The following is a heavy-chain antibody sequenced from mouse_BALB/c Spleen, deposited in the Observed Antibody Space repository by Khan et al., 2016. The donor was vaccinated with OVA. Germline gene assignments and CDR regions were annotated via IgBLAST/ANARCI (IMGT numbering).Heavy chain of an antibody. J-gene: IGHJ4*01. V-gene: IGHV14-3*02. CDR3: AYSLLLDAMDY. Sequence: VQLQQSGAEFVKPGASVRLSCTVSGFNIKNTYIHWVKQRPEQGLEWIGRIDPANGNTKYDPKFQGKATITADTSSNTAYLQLSSLTSEDTAVYYCAYSLLLDAMDYWGQGTSVTVSS. CDR1: GFNIKNTY. D-gene: IGHD1-2*01. CDR2: IDPANGNT.